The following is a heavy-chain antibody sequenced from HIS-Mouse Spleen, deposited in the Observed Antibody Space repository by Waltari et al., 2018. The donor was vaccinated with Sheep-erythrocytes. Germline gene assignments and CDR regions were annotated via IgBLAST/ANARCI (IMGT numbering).Heavy chain of an antibody. CDR3: ARVASGATFDY. J-gene: IGHJ4*02. D-gene: IGHD1-26*01. V-gene: IGHV3-21*01. Sequence: EVQLVESGGGLVKPGGSLRLSCAASGFTFSSYSMNWVRQAPGKGMEWVSSISSSSSYIYYADSVKGRFTISRDNAKNSLYLQMNSLRAEDTAVYYCARVASGATFDYWGQGTLVTVSS. CDR2: ISSSSSYI. CDR1: GFTFSSYS.